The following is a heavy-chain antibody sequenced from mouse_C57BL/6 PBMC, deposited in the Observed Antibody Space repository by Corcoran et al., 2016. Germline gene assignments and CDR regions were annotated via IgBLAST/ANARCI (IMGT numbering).Heavy chain of an antibody. Sequence: EVQLQQSGAGLVKPGASVKMSCNASGYTFTDYYMSWVQQSHGKSLEWIGVINPYNGGTSYNQKFKGKATLTVDKSSSTAYMELNSLTSVDSAVYYCARTATVVSTDYWGQGTTLTVSS. CDR1: GYTFTDYY. CDR2: INPYNGGT. J-gene: IGHJ2*01. V-gene: IGHV1-19*01. D-gene: IGHD1-1*01. CDR3: ARTATVVSTDY.